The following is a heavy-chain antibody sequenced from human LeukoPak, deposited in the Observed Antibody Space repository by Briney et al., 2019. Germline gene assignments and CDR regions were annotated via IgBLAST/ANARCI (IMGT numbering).Heavy chain of an antibody. CDR1: GYTFNRYA. J-gene: IGHJ4*02. CDR3: ARERPTRTYYYDSSGYDF. D-gene: IGHD3-22*01. CDR2: INTNTGNP. Sequence: ASAKVSCKASGYTFNRYAMNWVRQAPGQGLEWMGWINTNTGNPTYAQGFTGRFVFSLDTSVSTAYLQISSLKAEDTAVYYCARERPTRTYYYDSSGYDFWGQGTLVTVSS. V-gene: IGHV7-4-1*02.